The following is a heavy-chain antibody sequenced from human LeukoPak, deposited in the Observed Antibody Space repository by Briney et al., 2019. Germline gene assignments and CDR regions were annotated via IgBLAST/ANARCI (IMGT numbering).Heavy chain of an antibody. D-gene: IGHD3-22*01. CDR3: ARDYYDSSGDHHDAFEI. CDR2: IYKSGSI. Sequence: SETLSLTCTLSGGSLSSYYWSWVRQPAGKGLEWIGRIYKSGSINYNPSLTSRFTISVDTSKNQFYLQLSSVAAADTAVYYCARDYYDSSGDHHDAFEIWGQGTMVTVSS. J-gene: IGHJ3*02. CDR1: GGSLSSYY. V-gene: IGHV4-4*07.